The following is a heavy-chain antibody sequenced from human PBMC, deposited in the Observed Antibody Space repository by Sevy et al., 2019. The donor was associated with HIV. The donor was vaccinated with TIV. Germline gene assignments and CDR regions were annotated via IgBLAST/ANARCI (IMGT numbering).Heavy chain of an antibody. J-gene: IGHJ4*02. CDR3: VKDTTIDSSGYYPGGFDY. V-gene: IGHV3-9*03. CDR1: GFTFDNYA. Sequence: GGSLRLSCAASGFTFDNYAMHWVRQAPGKGLQWVSGISWNGKSIHYADSMKGRFTISRDNAKNSLYLQMNSLRPDDMALYYCVKDTTIDSSGYYPGGFDYWGQGTLVTVSS. D-gene: IGHD3-22*01. CDR2: ISWNGKSI.